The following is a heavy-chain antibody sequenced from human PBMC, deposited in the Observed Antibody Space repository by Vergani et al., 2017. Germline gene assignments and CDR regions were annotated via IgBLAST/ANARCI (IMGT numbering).Heavy chain of an antibody. CDR1: GGSISSGSYY. Sequence: QVQLQESGPGLVKPSQTLSLTCTVSGGSISSGSYYWSWIRQPAGKGLEWIGRIYTSGSTNYNPSLKSRVTISVDTSKNQFSLKLSSVTAADTAVYYCAREDIVVVPAAIPGGLEYYYYGMDVWGQGTTVTVSS. J-gene: IGHJ6*02. CDR3: AREDIVVVPAAIPGGLEYYYYGMDV. D-gene: IGHD2-2*01. CDR2: IYTSGST. V-gene: IGHV4-61*02.